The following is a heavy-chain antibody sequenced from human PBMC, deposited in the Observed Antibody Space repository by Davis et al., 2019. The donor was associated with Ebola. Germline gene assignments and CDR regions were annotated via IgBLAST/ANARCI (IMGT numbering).Heavy chain of an antibody. CDR2: INPNSGGT. Sequence: ASVTVSCKASGYTFTGYYMHWVRQAPGQGLEWMGWINPNSGGTIYAQKFQGWVTMTRDTSISTAYMELSRLRSDDTAVYYCARGEWFRELSRYYYYYGMDVWGQGTTVTVSS. D-gene: IGHD3-10*01. CDR1: GYTFTGYY. J-gene: IGHJ6*02. CDR3: ARGEWFRELSRYYYYYGMDV. V-gene: IGHV1-2*04.